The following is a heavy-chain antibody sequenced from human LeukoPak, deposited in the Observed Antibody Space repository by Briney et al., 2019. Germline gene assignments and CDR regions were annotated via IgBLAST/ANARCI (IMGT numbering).Heavy chain of an antibody. CDR1: GFTFSSYA. CDR2: ISYDGSNK. D-gene: IGHD3-22*01. CDR3: ARVTPYYYDSSGENIDY. Sequence: GGSLRLSCAASGFTFSSYAMHLVRQAPGKGLEWVAVISYDGSNKYYADSVKGRFTISRDNSKNTLYLQMNSLRAEDTAVYYCARVTPYYYDSSGENIDYWGQGTLVTVSS. V-gene: IGHV3-30-3*01. J-gene: IGHJ4*02.